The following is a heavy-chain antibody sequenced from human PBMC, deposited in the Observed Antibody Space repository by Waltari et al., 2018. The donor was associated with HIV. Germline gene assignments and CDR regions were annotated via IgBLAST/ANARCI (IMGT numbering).Heavy chain of an antibody. Sequence: QVQLVESGGGVVQPGRSLRLSCAASGFPFSIYGMHWVRQAPGKGLEWVAVISFDGSNQYYADSVRGRFTISRDNSKKKVFLQMNSLRLDDSALYYCATGQQVWETWSQLDYWGQGTLVIVSS. D-gene: IGHD1-1*01. J-gene: IGHJ4*02. CDR2: ISFDGSNQ. CDR1: GFPFSIYG. CDR3: ATGQQVWETWSQLDY. V-gene: IGHV3-30*03.